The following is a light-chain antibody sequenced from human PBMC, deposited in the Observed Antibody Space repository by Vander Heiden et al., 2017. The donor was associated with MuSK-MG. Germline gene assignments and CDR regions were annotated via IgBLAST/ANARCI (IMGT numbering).Light chain of an antibody. Sequence: IVLTQSPDSLAVSLGERATINCKSSQSVVKSSNNKNFLAWYQQKPGQPPKLLISWASTRESAVPDRLSGSGSATDFTLTITSLLAADVAVYYCRQDFGTHLTFGQGTQMEIK. J-gene: IGKJ5*01. CDR1: QSVVKSSNNKNF. CDR2: WAS. CDR3: RQDFGTHLT. V-gene: IGKV4-1*01.